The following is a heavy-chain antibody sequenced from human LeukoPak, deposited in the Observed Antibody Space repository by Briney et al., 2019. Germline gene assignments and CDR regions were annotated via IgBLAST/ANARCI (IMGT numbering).Heavy chain of an antibody. D-gene: IGHD6-19*01. CDR1: GFTFSDYY. J-gene: IGHJ6*02. V-gene: IGHV3-23*01. Sequence: GGSLRLSCAASGFTFSDYYMSWVRQAPGKGLEWVSAISGGGDDTSYADSARGRFTVSRDNSKNTLYLQMNSLRAEDTAVYYCAEDSRESSGHFPYYYYYHYGLDVWGQGTTVTVSS. CDR2: ISGGGDDT. CDR3: AEDSRESSGHFPYYYYYHYGLDV.